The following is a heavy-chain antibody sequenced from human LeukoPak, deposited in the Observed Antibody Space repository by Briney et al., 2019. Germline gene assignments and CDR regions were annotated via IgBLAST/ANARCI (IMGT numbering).Heavy chain of an antibody. J-gene: IGHJ4*02. CDR1: GFTFSSYG. D-gene: IGHD2-15*01. CDR2: IRYGGSNK. CDR3: AIELGYCSGGSCYQFDY. Sequence: GGSLRLSCAASGFTFSSYGMHWVRQAPGKGLEWVAFIRYGGSNKYYADSVKGRFTISRDNSKNTLYLQMNSLRAEDTAVYYCAIELGYCSGGSCYQFDYWGQGTLVTVSS. V-gene: IGHV3-30*02.